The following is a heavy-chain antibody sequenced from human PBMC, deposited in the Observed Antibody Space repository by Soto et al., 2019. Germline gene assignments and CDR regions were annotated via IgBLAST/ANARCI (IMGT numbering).Heavy chain of an antibody. D-gene: IGHD6-19*01. Sequence: PSQTLSLTFAISGDSVSSNSAAWNCIRRSPSRGLEWLGRTYYRSKWYNEYAVSVKSRIAINPDTSKNQFSLQLNSVTPEDTAVYYCARTSGHFDSWGQGTLVTVS. CDR3: ARTSGHFDS. CDR2: TYYRSKWYN. V-gene: IGHV6-1*01. J-gene: IGHJ4*02. CDR1: GDSVSSNSAA.